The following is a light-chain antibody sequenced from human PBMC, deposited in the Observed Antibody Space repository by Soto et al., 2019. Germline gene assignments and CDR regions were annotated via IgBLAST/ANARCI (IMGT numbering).Light chain of an antibody. Sequence: QSVLTQPHSASGTPGQRVTISCSGSSSNIGTSSVHWFKQLPGTAPKLLISTTNQRPSGVPERFSDSKSGTSASLAISGLQSEDEADYYCAAWDDSLNGHVFGTGTKLTVL. CDR1: SSNIGTSS. J-gene: IGLJ1*01. CDR2: TTN. CDR3: AAWDDSLNGHV. V-gene: IGLV1-44*01.